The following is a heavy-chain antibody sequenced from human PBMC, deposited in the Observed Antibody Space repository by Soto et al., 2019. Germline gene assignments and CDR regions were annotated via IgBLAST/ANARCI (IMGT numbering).Heavy chain of an antibody. CDR1: GGSFSGYY. Sequence: QVQLQQWGAGLLKPSETLSLTCAVYGGSFSGYYWSWIRQPPGKGLEWIGEINHSGSTNYNPSLKSRVTISVDTSKNQFSLKLSSVTAADTAVYYYARTSSSWYNEVFDYWGQGTLVTVSS. CDR2: INHSGST. J-gene: IGHJ4*02. D-gene: IGHD6-13*01. CDR3: ARTSSSWYNEVFDY. V-gene: IGHV4-34*01.